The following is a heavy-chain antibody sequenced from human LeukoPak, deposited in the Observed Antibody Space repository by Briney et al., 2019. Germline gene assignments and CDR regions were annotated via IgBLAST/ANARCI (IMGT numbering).Heavy chain of an antibody. CDR1: GFTFSSYG. J-gene: IGHJ4*02. CDR2: ISYDGSNK. V-gene: IGHV3-30*18. Sequence: GGSLRLSCAASGFTFSSYGMHWVRQAPGKGLEWVAVISYDGSNKYYADSVKGRFTISRDYSKNTLYLQMNSLRAEDTAVYYCAKDPLDYWGQGTLVTVSS. CDR3: AKDPLDY.